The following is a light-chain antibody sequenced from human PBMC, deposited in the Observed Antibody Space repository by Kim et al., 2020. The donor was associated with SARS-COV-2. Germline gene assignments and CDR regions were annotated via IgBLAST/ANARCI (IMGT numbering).Light chain of an antibody. J-gene: IGKJ5*01. CDR3: QQRANWPRT. V-gene: IGKV3-11*01. CDR2: DTS. Sequence: LSPGERATLSCRASQSVGNQLAWFKQTPGQPPRLLIYDTSNRAPGVPARFSGSGSGTDFTLSISSLEAEDFAVYYCQQRANWPRTFGQGTRLDIK. CDR1: QSVGNQ.